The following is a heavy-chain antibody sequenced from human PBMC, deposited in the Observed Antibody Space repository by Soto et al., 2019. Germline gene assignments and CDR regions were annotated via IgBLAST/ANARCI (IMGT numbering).Heavy chain of an antibody. V-gene: IGHV1-18*01. CDR2: VSGYTGNK. J-gene: IGHJ6*02. D-gene: IGHD3-10*01. CDR1: GYIFTNYD. CDR3: ARFGSAPYYYYGVDV. Sequence: QVQLVQSETEVKKPGASVKVSCKASGYIFTNYDITWVRQAPGQGLEWMGWVSGYTGNKKYAQKFQDRVTMTTDTSTRKVYMELRSLRSDDTAVYYCARFGSAPYYYYGVDVWGQGTTVFVSS.